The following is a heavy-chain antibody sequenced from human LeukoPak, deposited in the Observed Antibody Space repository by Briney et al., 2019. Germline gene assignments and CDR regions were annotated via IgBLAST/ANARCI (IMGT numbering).Heavy chain of an antibody. V-gene: IGHV3-30*03. CDR2: ISYDGSNK. CDR3: ARDWKTNSFDY. CDR1: GFTFSSYG. Sequence: PGGSLRLSCAASGFTFSSYGMHWVRQAPGKGLEWVAVISYDGSNKYYADSVKGRFTISSDNSKNTLYLQMNSLRAEDTAIYYCARDWKTNSFDYWGQGTLVTVSS. D-gene: IGHD1-1*01. J-gene: IGHJ4*02.